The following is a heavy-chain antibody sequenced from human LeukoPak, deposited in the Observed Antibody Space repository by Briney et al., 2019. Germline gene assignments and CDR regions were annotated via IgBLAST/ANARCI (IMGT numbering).Heavy chain of an antibody. V-gene: IGHV3-21*05. Sequence: GGSLRLSCAASGFTFSSYAMHWVRQAPGKGLEWVSYISSDSSFIKYPDSVKGRFTISRDNAKNSVFLQMDSLRADDTAVYYCARETRSGSKTYEFWGQGTLVTVSS. CDR2: ISSDSSFI. D-gene: IGHD3-3*01. CDR3: ARETRSGSKTYEF. J-gene: IGHJ4*02. CDR1: GFTFSSYA.